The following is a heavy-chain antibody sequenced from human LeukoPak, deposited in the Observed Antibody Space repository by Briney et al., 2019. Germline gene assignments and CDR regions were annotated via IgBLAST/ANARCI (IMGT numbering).Heavy chain of an antibody. Sequence: GGSLRLSCAASGFTFSSYRIAWVRQAPGKGLEWVSSIDGTTTYIFYADSVRGRFTISRDNAKSSLYLQLNSLRAEDTAVYYCASFSRLWELGLDYWGQGTLVTVSS. CDR2: IDGTTTYI. D-gene: IGHD1-26*01. V-gene: IGHV3-21*01. CDR1: GFTFSSYR. CDR3: ASFSRLWELGLDY. J-gene: IGHJ4*02.